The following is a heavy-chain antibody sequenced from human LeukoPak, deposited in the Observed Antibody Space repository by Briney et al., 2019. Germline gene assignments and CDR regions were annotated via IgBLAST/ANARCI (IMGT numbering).Heavy chain of an antibody. CDR2: ISYDGSNK. D-gene: IGHD6-13*01. CDR1: GFTFSSYG. V-gene: IGHV3-30*18. CDR3: AKRMGPSIAATDLDY. J-gene: IGHJ4*02. Sequence: GGSLRLSCAASGFTFSSYGMQWVRQAPGKGLEWVAVISYDGSNKYYADSVKGRFTISRDNSKNTLYLQMNSLRAEDTAVYFCAKRMGPSIAATDLDYWGQGTLVTVSS.